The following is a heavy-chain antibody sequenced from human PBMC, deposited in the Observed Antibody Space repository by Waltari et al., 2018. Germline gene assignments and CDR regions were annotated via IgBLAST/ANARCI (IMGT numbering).Heavy chain of an antibody. Sequence: QVQLQESGPGLVKPSETLSLTCAVSGYSISSGYYWGWIRQPPGKGLAWVGSIDHGGSTYYNPSLKRRVTISVDTSKNQFSLKLSSVTAADTAVYYCARASVPDYDFWSGYYTSHPGWFDPWGQGTLVTVSS. CDR3: ARASVPDYDFWSGYYTSHPGWFDP. V-gene: IGHV4-38-2*01. CDR2: IDHGGST. CDR1: GYSISSGYY. D-gene: IGHD3-3*01. J-gene: IGHJ5*02.